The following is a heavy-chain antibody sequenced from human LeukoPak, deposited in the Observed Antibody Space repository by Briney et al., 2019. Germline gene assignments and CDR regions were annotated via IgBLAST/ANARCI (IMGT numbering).Heavy chain of an antibody. D-gene: IGHD6-19*01. CDR1: GFTFSSYG. J-gene: IGHJ4*02. CDR2: ISYDGSNK. Sequence: GRSLRLSCAASGFTFSSYGMHWVRQAPGKGLEWVAVISYDGSNKYCADSVKGRFTISRDNSKNTLYLQMNSLRAEDTAVYYCAKLAVAGTDYWGQGTLVTVSS. CDR3: AKLAVAGTDY. V-gene: IGHV3-30*18.